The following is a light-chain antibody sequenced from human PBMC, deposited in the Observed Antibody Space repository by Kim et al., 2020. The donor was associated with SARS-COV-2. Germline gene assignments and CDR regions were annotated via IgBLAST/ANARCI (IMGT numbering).Light chain of an antibody. Sequence: DIQMTQSPSSLSASVGDRVTITCRSSQKISGYLNWYQQKLRKAPKLLMSETSSLQSGVPSRFSGSRSGTEFTLTINSLHPEDFATYCCQQSYTMPFTFGPGTKVDIK. CDR1: QKISGY. J-gene: IGKJ3*01. CDR3: QQSYTMPFT. CDR2: ETS. V-gene: IGKV1-39*01.